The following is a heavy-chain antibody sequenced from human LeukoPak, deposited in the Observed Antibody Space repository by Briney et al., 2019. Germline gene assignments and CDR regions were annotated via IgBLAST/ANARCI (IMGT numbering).Heavy chain of an antibody. Sequence: PSETVSLTCTVSGGSISSYYWSWIRQPPGKGLEWIGYIYYSGSTNYNPSLKSRVTISVDTSKNQFSLKLSSVTAADTAVYYCARYSSGWYPFDYWGQGTLVTVSS. CDR3: ARYSSGWYPFDY. J-gene: IGHJ4*02. CDR2: IYYSGST. D-gene: IGHD6-19*01. V-gene: IGHV4-59*08. CDR1: GGSISSYY.